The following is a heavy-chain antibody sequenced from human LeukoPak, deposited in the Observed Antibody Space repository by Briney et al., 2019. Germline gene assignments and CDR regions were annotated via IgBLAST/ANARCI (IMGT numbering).Heavy chain of an antibody. Sequence: SETLSLTCTVSGGSISSYYWSWIRQPPGKGLEWIGYIYYSGSTNYNPSLKSRVTISVDTSKNQFSLKLSSVTAADTAVYYCATARADFWSGYYWFDPWGQGTLVTVSS. CDR3: ATARADFWSGYYWFDP. D-gene: IGHD3-3*01. J-gene: IGHJ5*02. CDR1: GGSISSYY. V-gene: IGHV4-59*01. CDR2: IYYSGST.